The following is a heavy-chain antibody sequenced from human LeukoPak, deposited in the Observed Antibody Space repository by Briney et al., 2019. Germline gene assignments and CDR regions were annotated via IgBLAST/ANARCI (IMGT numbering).Heavy chain of an antibody. J-gene: IGHJ4*02. CDR2: IYYSGSA. CDR3: ARVGDSSGYFVLDS. Sequence: KPSETLSLTCTVSGGSISGYYWSWIRRPPGKGLEWIGHIYYSGSADYNASLKSRATMFVDTSKNEFSLTLRSVTAADTAVYYCARVGDSSGYFVLDSWGQGTLVTVSS. V-gene: IGHV4-59*01. CDR1: GGSISGYY. D-gene: IGHD3-22*01.